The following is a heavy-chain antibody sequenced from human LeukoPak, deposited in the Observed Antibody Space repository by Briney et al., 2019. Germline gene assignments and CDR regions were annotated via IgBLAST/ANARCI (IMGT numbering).Heavy chain of an antibody. CDR3: AREGGVVATGDVEKRLDY. Sequence: GGPLILFCAASGFTFSNYSVNWGRRAPGGGGVWVSSIISSSSFIYYADSAKGRFTISRDNAKKSLYLKTNSLRAEDTAVYYCAREGGVVATGDVEKRLDYWGHGNLVTVSS. CDR2: IISSSSFI. J-gene: IGHJ4*01. CDR1: GFTFSNYS. V-gene: IGHV3-21*01. D-gene: IGHD5-12*01.